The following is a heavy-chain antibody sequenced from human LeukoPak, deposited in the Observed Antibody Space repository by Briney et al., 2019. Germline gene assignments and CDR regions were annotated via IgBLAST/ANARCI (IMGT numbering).Heavy chain of an antibody. V-gene: IGHV3-15*01. CDR3: TTERPYFDN. J-gene: IGHJ4*02. Sequence: GGSLRLSCAASGFTFSDAWMSWVRQAPGKGLEWVGRVKSKTHGGTTAYAAPVKGRFTISRDDSKTTVYLQMNSLRSEDAALYYCTTERPYFDNWGQGTLVTVSS. CDR1: GFTFSDAW. CDR2: VKSKTHGGTT.